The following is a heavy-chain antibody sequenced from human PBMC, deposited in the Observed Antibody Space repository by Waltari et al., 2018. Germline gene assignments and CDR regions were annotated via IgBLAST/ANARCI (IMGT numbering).Heavy chain of an antibody. CDR2: INSDGSNT. Sequence: EVQLVESGGGLVQPGGSLRLSCAASGFTFSSYWMHWVRQAPGKGLVWVSRINSDGSNTSYADSVTGRVTISRDNAKNTLYLHMNSLRAEDTAVYYCARGDGGNYPIDYWGQGPLVTVSS. V-gene: IGHV3-74*01. CDR3: ARGDGGNYPIDY. J-gene: IGHJ4*02. CDR1: GFTFSSYW. D-gene: IGHD4-4*01.